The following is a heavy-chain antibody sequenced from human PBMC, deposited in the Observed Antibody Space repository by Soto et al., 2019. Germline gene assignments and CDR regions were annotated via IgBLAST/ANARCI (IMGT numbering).Heavy chain of an antibody. J-gene: IGHJ4*02. CDR2: ISSTGYTK. V-gene: IGHV3-48*02. Sequence: EEQLVESGGALVQPGGSLRLSCAASGFTFTDYAMNWVRQAPGRGLEWISYISSTGYTKYYADSVKGRFTISRDSATNSLFLQMSSLRDEDTAVYYCAKGSSVDYWGQGTLVTVSS. CDR1: GFTFTDYA. CDR3: AKGSSVDY.